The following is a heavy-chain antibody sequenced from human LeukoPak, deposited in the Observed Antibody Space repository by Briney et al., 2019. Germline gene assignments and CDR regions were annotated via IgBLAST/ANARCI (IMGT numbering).Heavy chain of an antibody. Sequence: GSLRLSCAASGFTFSSYAMSWVRQAPGKGLEWIGYIYYSGSTNYNPSLKSRVTISVDTSKNQFSLKLSSVTAADTAVYYCAGSLWIVVVMSAFDIWGQGTMVTVSS. D-gene: IGHD3-22*01. J-gene: IGHJ3*02. CDR1: GFTFSSYA. CDR3: AGSLWIVVVMSAFDI. V-gene: IGHV4-59*01. CDR2: IYYSGST.